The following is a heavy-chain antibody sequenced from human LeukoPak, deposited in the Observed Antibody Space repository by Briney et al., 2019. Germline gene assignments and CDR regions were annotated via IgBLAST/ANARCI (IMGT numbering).Heavy chain of an antibody. D-gene: IGHD3-9*01. J-gene: IGHJ4*02. Sequence: SEALSLTCTVSGGSLSSYYWSWIRQPPGKGLEWIGYIYYSGSTNYNPSLKSRVTISVDTSKNQFSLKLSSVTAADTAVYYCARVVVRYFDWQLDYWGQGTLVTVSS. V-gene: IGHV4-59*01. CDR1: GGSLSSYY. CDR2: IYYSGST. CDR3: ARVVVRYFDWQLDY.